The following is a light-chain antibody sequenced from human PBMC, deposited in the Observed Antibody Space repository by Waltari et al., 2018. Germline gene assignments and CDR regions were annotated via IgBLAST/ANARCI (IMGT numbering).Light chain of an antibody. Sequence: SYVLTQPPSVSVAPGKTASITCGGHNIGSKSVHWYQRKPGQAPELVIFYNDDRPSGIPERFSGSNSGNTATLTISRVEAGDEADYYCQVWDSSSDHVVFGGGTKLTVL. CDR1: NIGSKS. J-gene: IGLJ2*01. CDR3: QVWDSSSDHVV. CDR2: YND. V-gene: IGLV3-21*04.